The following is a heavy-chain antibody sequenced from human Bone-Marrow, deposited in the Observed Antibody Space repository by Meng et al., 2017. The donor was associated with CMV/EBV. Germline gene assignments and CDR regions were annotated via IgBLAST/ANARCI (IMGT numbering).Heavy chain of an antibody. D-gene: IGHD4-11*01. J-gene: IGHJ4*02. V-gene: IGHV4-59*01. Sequence: ESLKISCTVSGGSISSYYWSWIRQPPGKGLEWIGYIYYSGSTNYNPSLKSRVTISVDTSKNQFSLKLSSVTAADTAVYYCARDSLRLQLDYWGQGTLVTVSS. CDR1: GGSISSYY. CDR3: ARDSLRLQLDY. CDR2: IYYSGST.